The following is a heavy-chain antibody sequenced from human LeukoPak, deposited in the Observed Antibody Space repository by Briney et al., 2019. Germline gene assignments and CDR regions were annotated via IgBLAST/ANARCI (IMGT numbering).Heavy chain of an antibody. CDR2: ISPNSGGT. J-gene: IGHJ4*02. CDR1: GYTFTGYY. CDR3: ARDRAVATIGGVDY. D-gene: IGHD5-12*01. Sequence: RASVKVSCKASGYTFTGYYMHWVRQAPGQGLEWMGWISPNSGGTNYAQKFQGRGTMTRDRSISTAYMGLSSMRSDDTAVYYCARDRAVATIGGVDYWGQGTLVTVSS. V-gene: IGHV1-2*02.